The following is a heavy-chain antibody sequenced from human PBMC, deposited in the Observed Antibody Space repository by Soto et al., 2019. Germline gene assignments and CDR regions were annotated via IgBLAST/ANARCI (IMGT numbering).Heavy chain of an antibody. CDR2: IVVGSGNT. CDR1: RVTFTSSA. V-gene: IGHV1-58*01. Sequence: SVKVSCKASRVTFTSSAVQWVRQAPGQRLQWIGWIVVGSGNTNYAQKFQERVTITMDMSTSTAYMELSSLRSEDTAVYYCAADPPAYCTNGVCYRNCYCGMDVWG. CDR3: AADPPAYCTNGVCYRNCYCGMDV. J-gene: IGHJ6*02. D-gene: IGHD2-8*01.